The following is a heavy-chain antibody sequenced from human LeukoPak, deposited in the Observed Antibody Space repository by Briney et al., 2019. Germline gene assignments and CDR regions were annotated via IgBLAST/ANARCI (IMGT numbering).Heavy chain of an antibody. D-gene: IGHD2-21*02. V-gene: IGHV3-21*01. CDR2: ISSSSSYI. CDR3: ARGYCGGDCYLFDY. J-gene: IGHJ4*02. Sequence: GGPLRLSCAASGFTFSSYSMNWVRQAPGKGLEWVSSISSSSSYIYYADSVKGRFTISRDNAKNSLYLQMNSLRAEDTAVYYCARGYCGGDCYLFDYWGQGTLVTVSS. CDR1: GFTFSSYS.